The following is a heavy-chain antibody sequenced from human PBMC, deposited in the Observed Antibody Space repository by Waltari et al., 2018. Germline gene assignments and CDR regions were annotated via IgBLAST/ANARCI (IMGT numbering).Heavy chain of an antibody. CDR3: ARVPSFCSGGSCYPYGMDV. V-gene: IGHV4-61*02. Sequence: QVQLQESGTGLVKPSQTLSLTCTVSGRSLSSGPYYWDCMQHSAGAGLECIGRSYTSGSTNYNPTLNRRVTIAVYTSKNQFSLKLSSVTAADTAVYYCARVPSFCSGGSCYPYGMDVWGQGTTFTVSS. D-gene: IGHD2-15*01. J-gene: IGHJ6*02. CDR2: SYTSGST. CDR1: GRSLSSGPYY.